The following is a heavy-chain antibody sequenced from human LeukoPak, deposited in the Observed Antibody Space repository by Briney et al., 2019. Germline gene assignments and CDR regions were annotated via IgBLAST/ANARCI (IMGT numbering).Heavy chain of an antibody. D-gene: IGHD2-2*01. CDR3: ARDYCSSTSCHDVFDI. CDR1: GFTFSSYS. CDR2: ISSSSSYI. V-gene: IGHV3-21*01. J-gene: IGHJ3*02. Sequence: GGSLRLSCAASGFTFSSYSMNWVRQAPGKGLEWVSSISSSSSYIYYADSVKGRFTISRDNAKNSLYLQMSSLRAEDTAVYCCARDYCSSTSCHDVFDIWGQGTMVTVSS.